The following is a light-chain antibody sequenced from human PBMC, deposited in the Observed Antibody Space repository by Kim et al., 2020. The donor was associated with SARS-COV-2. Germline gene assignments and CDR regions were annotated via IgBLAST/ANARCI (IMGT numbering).Light chain of an antibody. V-gene: IGLV6-57*03. CDR2: EDD. CDR1: IGTIAANY. Sequence: GKPFPISCARNIGTIAANYVQWYRQRPGSAPSTLIYEDDQRPSGVPNRFSGSIDLSANSASLTISGLEADDEAVYFCQSYDNTNVVFGGGTQLTVL. J-gene: IGLJ2*01. CDR3: QSYDNTNVV.